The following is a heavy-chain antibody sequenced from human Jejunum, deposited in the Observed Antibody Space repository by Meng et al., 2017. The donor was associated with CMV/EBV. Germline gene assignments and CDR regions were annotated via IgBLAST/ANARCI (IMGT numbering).Heavy chain of an antibody. V-gene: IGHV3-9*01. CDR3: ARKHLLGWFDP. Sequence: AAAGVTLDDYDMHWVRQAPGKGLEWVSGISWNSGYIGYADSVKGRFTISRDNAKNSLYLQMNSLRADDTALYYCARKHLLGWFDPWGQGTLVTVSS. D-gene: IGHD2/OR15-2a*01. CDR2: ISWNSGYI. J-gene: IGHJ5*02. CDR1: GVTLDDYD.